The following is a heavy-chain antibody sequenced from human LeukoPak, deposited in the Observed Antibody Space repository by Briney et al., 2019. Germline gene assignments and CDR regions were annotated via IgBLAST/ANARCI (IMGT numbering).Heavy chain of an antibody. D-gene: IGHD3-22*01. CDR1: GFTLSSYA. Sequence: PGGSPRVSCAAPGFTLSSYAMRWVRPAPGKGLEWVSVISGSGGSTYYADSVKGRFTISRDNSKNTLYVQMNSLRAEDTAVYYCAKGPQVGSGYHPDYWGQGTLVTVSS. CDR2: ISGSGGST. V-gene: IGHV3-23*01. CDR3: AKGPQVGSGYHPDY. J-gene: IGHJ4*02.